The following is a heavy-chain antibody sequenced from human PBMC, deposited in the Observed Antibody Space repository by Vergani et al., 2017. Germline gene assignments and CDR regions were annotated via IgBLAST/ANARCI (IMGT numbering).Heavy chain of an antibody. Sequence: QVQLQQWGAGLLKPSETLSLTCAVYGGSFSGYYWSWIRQPPGKGLEWIGEINHSGSTNYNPSLKSRVTISVDTSNNQFSLKLSSVTAADTAVYYCARARYYGSGSYYYYYGMDVWGQGTTVTVSS. CDR3: ARARYYGSGSYYYYYGMDV. CDR2: INHSGST. CDR1: GGSFSGYY. V-gene: IGHV4-34*01. D-gene: IGHD3-10*01. J-gene: IGHJ6*02.